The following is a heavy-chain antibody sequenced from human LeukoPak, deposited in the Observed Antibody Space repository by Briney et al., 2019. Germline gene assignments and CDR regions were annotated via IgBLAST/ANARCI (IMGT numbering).Heavy chain of an antibody. CDR3: ARARRVAVRGQYFDF. J-gene: IGHJ4*02. D-gene: IGHD3-10*02. V-gene: IGHV4-59*01. CDR1: GDSITNYY. CDR2: IHHSGSA. Sequence: SETLSLTCTVSGDSITNYYWSWIRHSPGKGLESIGFIHHSGSANYNPSLKSRVTMSVDTSKNQFSLKMSSVTAADTAVYHCARARRVAVRGQYFDFWGQGAPVTVSS.